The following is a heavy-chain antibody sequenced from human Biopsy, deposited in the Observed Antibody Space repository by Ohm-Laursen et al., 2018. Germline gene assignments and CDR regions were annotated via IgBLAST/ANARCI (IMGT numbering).Heavy chain of an antibody. CDR2: IVPVLGHL. CDR3: AADADGYYTEFDY. V-gene: IGHV1-69*04. Sequence: SVKVSCKASGGPSSNYAFSWVRQAPGQGLEWVGRIVPVLGHLDYAQRFQGRVSITADKSTSYVFMELSRLTSGDTAVYYCAADADGYYTEFDYWGPGTLVTVSS. D-gene: IGHD3-3*01. CDR1: GGPSSNYA. J-gene: IGHJ4*02.